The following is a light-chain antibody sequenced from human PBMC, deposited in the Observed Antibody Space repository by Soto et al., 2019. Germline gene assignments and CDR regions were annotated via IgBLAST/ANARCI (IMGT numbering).Light chain of an antibody. J-gene: IGKJ3*01. Sequence: EIVLTQSPATLSLSPGERATLSCRASQSISSYLAWYQQKPGQAPRLLIYDASNRATGIPARFSGSGSGTDFTLTISSLEPEDFAMYYCQQRDNWPLTFGPGTKVDIK. CDR1: QSISSY. V-gene: IGKV3-11*01. CDR3: QQRDNWPLT. CDR2: DAS.